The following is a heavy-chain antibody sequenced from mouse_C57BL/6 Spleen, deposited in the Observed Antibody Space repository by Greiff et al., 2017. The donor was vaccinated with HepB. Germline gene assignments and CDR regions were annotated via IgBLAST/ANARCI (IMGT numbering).Heavy chain of an antibody. CDR2: INYDGSST. D-gene: IGHD1-1*01. CDR1: GFPFSDYY. CDR3: ARDKDYGSSYGWFAY. V-gene: IGHV5-16*01. J-gene: IGHJ3*01. Sequence: EVQGVESEGGLVQPGSSMKLSCTASGFPFSDYYMAWVRQVPEKGLEWVANINYDGSSTYYLDSLKSRFIISRDNAKNILYLQMSRLKSEDTATCYGARDKDYGSSYGWFAYWGQGTLVTVSA.